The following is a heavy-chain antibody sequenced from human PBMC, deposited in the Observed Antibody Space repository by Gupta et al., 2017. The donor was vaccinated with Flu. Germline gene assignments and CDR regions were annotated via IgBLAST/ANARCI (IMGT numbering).Heavy chain of an antibody. CDR1: GYTFTSYH. CDR3: GRAATVTGNWYFDL. J-gene: IGHJ2*01. V-gene: IGHV1-46*01. D-gene: IGHD6-19*01. Sequence: GYTFTSYHIHWVRQAPGQGLEWMAEINPNSDSTKYAQKFQGGVALTKDTSTSTVYMEMSSLTSEDTAVYYCGRAATVTGNWYFDLWGRGTLVTVSS. CDR2: INPNSDST.